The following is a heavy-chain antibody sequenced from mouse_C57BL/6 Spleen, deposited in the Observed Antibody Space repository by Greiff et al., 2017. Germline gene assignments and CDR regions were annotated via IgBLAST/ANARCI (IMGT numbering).Heavy chain of an antibody. CDR3: ARSRPYYFDY. CDR2: INPYNGGT. CDR1: GYTFTDYY. J-gene: IGHJ2*01. Sequence: VQLQQSGPVLVKPGASVKMSCKASGYTFTDYYMNWVKQSHGKSLEWIGVINPYNGGTSYNQKFKGKATLTVDKSSSTAYMELNSLTSEDSAVYDCARSRPYYFDYWGQGTTLTVSS. V-gene: IGHV1-19*01.